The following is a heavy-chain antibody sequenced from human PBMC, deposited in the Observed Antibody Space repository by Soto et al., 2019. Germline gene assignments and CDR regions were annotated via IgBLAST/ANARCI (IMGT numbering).Heavy chain of an antibody. CDR2: FDPEDGET. Sequence: ASVKVSCKVSGYTLTELSMHWVRQAPGKGLEWMGGFDPEDGETIYAQKFQGRVTMTEDTSTDTAYMELSSLRSEDTAVYYCARAGSSSRPYYYMDVWRNGTPVTVSS. D-gene: IGHD6-13*01. J-gene: IGHJ6*03. CDR1: GYTLTELS. V-gene: IGHV1-24*01. CDR3: ARAGSSSRPYYYMDV.